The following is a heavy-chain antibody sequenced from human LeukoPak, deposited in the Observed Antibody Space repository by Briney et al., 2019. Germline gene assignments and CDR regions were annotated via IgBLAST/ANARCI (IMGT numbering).Heavy chain of an antibody. Sequence: GGSLRLSCAASGFTFSTYNMNWVRQAPGKGLEWLSYISSSSSTIYYADSVKGRFTISRDNAKNSLYLQMNSLRAEDTAVYYCARENVVSAANDDYYYYYYMDVWGKGTTVTISS. V-gene: IGHV3-48*01. CDR2: ISSSSSTI. CDR3: ARENVVSAANDDYYYYYYMDV. D-gene: IGHD2-2*01. CDR1: GFTFSTYN. J-gene: IGHJ6*03.